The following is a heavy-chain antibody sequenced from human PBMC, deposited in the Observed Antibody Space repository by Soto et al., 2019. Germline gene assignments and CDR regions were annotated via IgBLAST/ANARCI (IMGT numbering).Heavy chain of an antibody. V-gene: IGHV1-2*04. CDR3: ARDLTVTTGHSGYYYDY. J-gene: IGHJ4*02. CDR1: GYTFTGYY. CDR2: INPNSGGT. Sequence: QVQLVQSGAEVKKPGASVKVSCKASGYTFTGYYMHWVRQAPGQGLEWMGWINPNSGGTNYAQKFQGWVTMTRDTSISTAYMELSRLSSDDTAVYYCARDLTVTTGHSGYYYDYWGQGTLVTVSS. D-gene: IGHD4-17*01.